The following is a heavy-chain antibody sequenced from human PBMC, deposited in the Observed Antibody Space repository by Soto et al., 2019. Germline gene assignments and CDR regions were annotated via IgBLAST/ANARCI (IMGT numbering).Heavy chain of an antibody. Sequence: ASVKVSCKASGGTFSSYAISWVRQAPGQRLEWMGGIIPIFGTANYAQKFQGRVTITADKSTSTAYMELSSLRSEDTAVYYCARAYIVVVPAAETAYYYYYGMDVWGQGTTVTVSS. CDR2: IIPIFGTA. CDR3: ARAYIVVVPAAETAYYYYYGMDV. J-gene: IGHJ6*02. V-gene: IGHV1-69*06. CDR1: GGTFSSYA. D-gene: IGHD2-2*01.